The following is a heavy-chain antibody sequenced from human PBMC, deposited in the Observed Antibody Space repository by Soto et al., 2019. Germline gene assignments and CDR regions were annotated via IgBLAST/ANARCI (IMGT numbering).Heavy chain of an antibody. V-gene: IGHV3-30*18. CDR2: ISYDGSNK. J-gene: IGHJ4*02. D-gene: IGHD5-12*01. Sequence: GGSLRLSCAASGFTFSSYGMHWVRQAPGKGLEWVAVISYDGSNKYYADSVKGRFTISRDNSKNTLYLQMNSLRAEDTAVYYCAKVSIGDGYNQTFDYWGQGTLVTVSS. CDR3: AKVSIGDGYNQTFDY. CDR1: GFTFSSYG.